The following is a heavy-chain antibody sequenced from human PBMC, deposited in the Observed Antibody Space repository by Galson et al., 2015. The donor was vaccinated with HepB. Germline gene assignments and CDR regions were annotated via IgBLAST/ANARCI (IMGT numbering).Heavy chain of an antibody. CDR1: GFTFSSHS. D-gene: IGHD6-19*01. CDR3: ARDRRYSSDLDY. J-gene: IGHJ4*02. Sequence: SLRLSCAASGFTFSSHSMNWVRQAPGKGLEWVSSISSSSSYIYYADSVKGRFTISRDNAKNSLYLQMNSLRAEDTAVYYCARDRRYSSDLDYWGQGTLVTVSS. CDR2: ISSSSSYI. V-gene: IGHV3-21*01.